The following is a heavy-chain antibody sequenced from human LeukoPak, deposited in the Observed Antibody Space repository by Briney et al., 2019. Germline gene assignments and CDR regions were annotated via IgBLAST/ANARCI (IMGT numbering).Heavy chain of an antibody. CDR3: AKQDIRSSGWYD. V-gene: IGHV3-11*03. J-gene: IGHJ4*02. D-gene: IGHD6-19*01. CDR1: GFTFSDYY. Sequence: PGGSLRLSCVVSGFTFSDYYMSWIRQAPGKGLEWVSYISRSSSYTNYADSVKGRFTISRDNAKNSLYLQMNSLRAEDTAVYYCAKQDIRSSGWYDWGQGTLVTVSS. CDR2: ISRSSSYT.